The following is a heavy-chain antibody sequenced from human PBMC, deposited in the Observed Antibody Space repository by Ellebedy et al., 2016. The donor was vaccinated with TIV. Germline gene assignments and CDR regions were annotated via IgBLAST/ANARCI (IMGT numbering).Heavy chain of an antibody. D-gene: IGHD6-19*01. V-gene: IGHV4-34*01. CDR2: INQSGSA. CDR3: AEGRSGWYYLDF. CDR1: GGSFTGYY. J-gene: IGHJ4*02. Sequence: SETLSLTCAVYGGSFTGYYYSWIRQPPGKGLEWIGEINQSGSATYNPSLKGRVTISVDMSKNQFSLRLSSVTAADTAVYYCAEGRSGWYYLDFWGQGSLVTASS.